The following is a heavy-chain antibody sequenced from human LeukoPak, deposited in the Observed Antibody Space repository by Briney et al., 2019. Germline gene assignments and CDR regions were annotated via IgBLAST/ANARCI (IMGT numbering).Heavy chain of an antibody. CDR3: ARGGYGRKISWFDP. CDR1: GFTFSSYS. Sequence: GGSLRLSCAASGFTFSSYSMNWVRQAPGKGLEWVSSISSSSSYIYYADSVKGRFTISRDNAKNSLYLQMNSLRAEDTAVYYCARGGYGRKISWFDPWGQGTLVTVSS. D-gene: IGHD5-18*01. J-gene: IGHJ5*02. V-gene: IGHV3-21*01. CDR2: ISSSSSYI.